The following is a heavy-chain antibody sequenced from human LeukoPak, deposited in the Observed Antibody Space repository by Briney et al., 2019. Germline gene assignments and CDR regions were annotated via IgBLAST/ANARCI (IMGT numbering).Heavy chain of an antibody. Sequence: SETLSLTCTVSGGSISSSSYYWGWIRQPPGKGLEWSGSIYYSGSTYYNPSLQSRVTISVDTSKNQFSLKLTSVTAADTAVYYCARVSGITMVRGVFDYWGQGTLVTVSS. D-gene: IGHD3-10*01. V-gene: IGHV4-39*01. CDR2: IYYSGST. CDR3: ARVSGITMVRGVFDY. CDR1: GGSISSSSYY. J-gene: IGHJ4*02.